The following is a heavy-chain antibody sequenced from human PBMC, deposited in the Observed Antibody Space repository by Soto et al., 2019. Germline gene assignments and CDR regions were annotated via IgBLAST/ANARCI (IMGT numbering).Heavy chain of an antibody. Sequence: QVQLVESGGGVVQPGRSLRLSCAASGFTFSSYGMHWVRQAPGKGLEWVAVIWYDGSNKYYADSVKGRFTISRDNSKNTLYLQMNSLRAEDTAVYYCARDSPDGIAAAGTLGYWGQGTLVTVSS. CDR1: GFTFSSYG. J-gene: IGHJ4*02. V-gene: IGHV3-33*01. CDR2: IWYDGSNK. D-gene: IGHD6-13*01. CDR3: ARDSPDGIAAAGTLGY.